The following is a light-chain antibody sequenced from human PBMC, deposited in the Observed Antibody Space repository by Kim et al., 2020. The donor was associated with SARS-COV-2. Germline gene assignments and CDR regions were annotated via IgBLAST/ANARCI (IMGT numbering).Light chain of an antibody. CDR1: QSVSSNY. CDR3: QQYGNSPLT. J-gene: IGKJ5*01. Sequence: PGETVTLSCRASQSVSSNYLAWYQHKPGQAPRLLIYGASSRATGIPDRFSGSGSGTDFTLTISRLEPEDFAVYSCQQYGNSPLTFGQGTRLEIK. CDR2: GAS. V-gene: IGKV3-20*01.